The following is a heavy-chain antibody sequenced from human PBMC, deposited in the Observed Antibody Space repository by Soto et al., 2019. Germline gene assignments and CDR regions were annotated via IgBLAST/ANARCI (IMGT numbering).Heavy chain of an antibody. Sequence: SETLSLTCNVSGDSISGGASFWSWIRQPPGKGLEWIANVYYSGSSYSNPSLKSRLTISVDTTKNQFSLQLKSMTAADTAVYYCAKLSCTSSTCYFPGWFDPWGQGTLVTVSS. D-gene: IGHD2-2*01. CDR3: AKLSCTSSTCYFPGWFDP. CDR2: VYYSGSS. CDR1: GDSISGGASF. V-gene: IGHV4-31*03. J-gene: IGHJ5*02.